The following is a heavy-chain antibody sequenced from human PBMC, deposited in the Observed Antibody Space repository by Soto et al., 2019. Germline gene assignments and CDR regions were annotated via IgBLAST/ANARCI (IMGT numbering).Heavy chain of an antibody. J-gene: IGHJ5*02. V-gene: IGHV1-8*01. CDR3: ARQQDDYWGGFNWFDP. Sequence: ASVKVSCKASGYTFTSHKINWVRQATGQGLEWMGWMDPDSGKTAYVQKFQGRVTMTRNTSIGTAYMELNSLRSEDTAMYYCARQQDDYWGGFNWFDPWGQGTLVTVSS. CDR1: GYTFTSHK. D-gene: IGHD3-3*01. CDR2: MDPDSGKT.